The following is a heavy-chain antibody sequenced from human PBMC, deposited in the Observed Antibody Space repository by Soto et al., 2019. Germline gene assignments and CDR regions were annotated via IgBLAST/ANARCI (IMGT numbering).Heavy chain of an antibody. CDR3: AGGGSSTRFVDY. CDR1: GFTFSSYW. J-gene: IGHJ4*02. CDR2: IKQDGSER. V-gene: IGHV3-7*03. D-gene: IGHD2-2*01. Sequence: EVQLVESGGGLVQPGGSLRLSCAASGFTFSSYWMSWVRQAPGKGLEWVANIKQDGSERYHVDSVKGRFTSSRDNAKNSLYLQMNSLRADDTAVYYCAGGGSSTRFVDYWGQGALVTVSS.